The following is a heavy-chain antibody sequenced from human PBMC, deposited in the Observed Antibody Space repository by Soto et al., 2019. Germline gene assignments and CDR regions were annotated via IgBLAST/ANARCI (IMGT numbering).Heavy chain of an antibody. CDR1: GGSFSGYY. J-gene: IGHJ6*02. D-gene: IGHD3-10*01. CDR3: ARDYGAGSYYNVYRMDV. CDR2: INHSGST. V-gene: IGHV4-34*01. Sequence: PSETLSLTCAVYGGSFSGYYWSWIRQPPGKGLEWIGEINHSGSTNYNPSLKSRVTISVDTSKNQFSLKLSSVTAADTAVYYCARDYGAGSYYNVYRMDVWGQGPTVTAS.